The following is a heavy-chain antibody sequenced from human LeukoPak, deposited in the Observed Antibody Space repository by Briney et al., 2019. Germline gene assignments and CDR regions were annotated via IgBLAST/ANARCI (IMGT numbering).Heavy chain of an antibody. CDR2: IWDTEIT. J-gene: IGHJ3*02. CDR1: GGSLRSYF. V-gene: IGHV4-59*01. CDR3: ARGLVLATDDAFDI. Sequence: SETLSHTCTVSGGSLRSYFWSWLRQPPGKGLEWIGCIWDTEITDYNPSLKSRVTISLDTSKNHFSLKLRSVTAADTALYFCARGLVLATDDAFDIWGQGTLVTVSS. D-gene: IGHD5-12*01.